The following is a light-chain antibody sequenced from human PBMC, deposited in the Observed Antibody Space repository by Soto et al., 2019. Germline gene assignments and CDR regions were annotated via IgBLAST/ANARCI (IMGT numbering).Light chain of an antibody. CDR3: QQSYSNPT. CDR1: QSVSIY. Sequence: DIQMTQSPSSLSASVGDRFTITCRTSQSVSIYVNWYQQKPGKAPILLIYASSSLQSGVPSRFSGSGSGTDFTLTISSLEPEDFATYYCQQSYSNPTFGQGTKVDIK. V-gene: IGKV1-39*01. J-gene: IGKJ2*01. CDR2: ASS.